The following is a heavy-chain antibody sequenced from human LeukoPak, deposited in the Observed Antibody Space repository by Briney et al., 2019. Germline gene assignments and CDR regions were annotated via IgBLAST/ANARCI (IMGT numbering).Heavy chain of an antibody. V-gene: IGHV1-24*01. Sequence: ASVKVSCKVSGYTLTELSMHWVRQAPGKGLEWMGGFDPEDGETIYAQKFQGRVTMTEDTSTDTAYMELSSLRSEDTAVYYRATVSGVRGSLYYGSGSTKRTVDIWGQGTMVTVSS. CDR1: GYTLTELS. CDR2: FDPEDGET. J-gene: IGHJ3*02. D-gene: IGHD3-10*01. CDR3: ATVSGVRGSLYYGSGSTKRTVDI.